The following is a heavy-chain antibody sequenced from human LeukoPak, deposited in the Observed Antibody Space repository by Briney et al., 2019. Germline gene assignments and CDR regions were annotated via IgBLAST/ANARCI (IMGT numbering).Heavy chain of an antibody. CDR1: GFIFSNYA. V-gene: IGHV3-23*01. D-gene: IGHD1-26*01. Sequence: PGGSLRLSCAASGFIFSNYAMSWVRQAPGKGLQWVSAFSGSGGSTYYADSVKGRFTISRDNSKNTLYLQMNSLRAEDTAVYYCAKEKFRELLFGVMDYWGQGTLVTVSS. CDR3: AKEKFRELLFGVMDY. CDR2: FSGSGGST. J-gene: IGHJ4*02.